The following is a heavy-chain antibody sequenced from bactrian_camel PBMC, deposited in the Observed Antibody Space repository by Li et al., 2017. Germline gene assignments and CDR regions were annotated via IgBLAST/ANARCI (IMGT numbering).Heavy chain of an antibody. CDR2: IEDNGST. V-gene: IGHV3S31*01. J-gene: IGHJ4*01. D-gene: IGHD2*01. Sequence: QLVESGGGSVQAGGSLTLSCVMTGSTGTTDNKLWFRQAPGTEHEGVAAIEDNGSTFYAESVKCRFTISTDNAKNTLYLQMNSLKPEDTAMYYCAAGYGGSLSWASCSYNYWGQGTQVTVS. CDR1: GSTGTTDN. CDR3: AAGYGGSLSWASCSYNY.